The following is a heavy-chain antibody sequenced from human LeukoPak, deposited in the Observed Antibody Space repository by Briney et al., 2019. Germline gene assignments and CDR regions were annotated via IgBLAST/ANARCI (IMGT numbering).Heavy chain of an antibody. CDR2: ISSSSSTI. CDR1: GFTFSSYS. V-gene: IGHV3-48*04. D-gene: IGHD6-13*01. CDR3: ARSRARIAAAGGGYYYYGMDV. Sequence: GGSLRLSCAASGFTFSSYSMNWVRQAPGKGLEWVSYISSSSSTIYYADSVKGRFTISRDNAKNSLYLQMNSLRAEDTAVYYCARSRARIAAAGGGYYYYGMDVWGQGTTVTVSS. J-gene: IGHJ6*02.